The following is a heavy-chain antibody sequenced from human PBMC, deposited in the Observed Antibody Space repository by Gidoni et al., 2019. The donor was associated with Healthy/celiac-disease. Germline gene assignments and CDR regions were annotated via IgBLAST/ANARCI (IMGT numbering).Heavy chain of an antibody. CDR2: ISSSSSDT. J-gene: IGHJ4*02. CDR3: ARDGRRGYSGYGVDY. CDR1: GFTFSDYY. Sequence: QVQLVESGGGLVKPGGSLRLSCASFGFTFSDYYMSWIRQAPGKGLEWVSYISSSSSDTNYADSVKGRFTISRDNAKNSLYLQMNSLRAEDTAVYYCARDGRRGYSGYGVDYWGQGTLVTVSS. D-gene: IGHD5-12*01. V-gene: IGHV3-11*06.